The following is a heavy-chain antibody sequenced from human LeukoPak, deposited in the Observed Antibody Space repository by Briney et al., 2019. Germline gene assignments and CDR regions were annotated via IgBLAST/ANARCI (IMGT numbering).Heavy chain of an antibody. CDR2: INHSGST. CDR1: GGSFSGYY. D-gene: IGHD2-2*02. CDR3: ARGRYCSSTSCYITAHNWFDP. V-gene: IGHV4-34*01. Sequence: PSETLSLTCAVYGGSFSGYYWSWIRQPPGKGLEWIGEINHSGSTNYNPSLESRVTISVDTSKNQFSLKLSSVTAADTAVYYCARGRYCSSTSCYITAHNWFDPWGQGTLVTVSS. J-gene: IGHJ5*02.